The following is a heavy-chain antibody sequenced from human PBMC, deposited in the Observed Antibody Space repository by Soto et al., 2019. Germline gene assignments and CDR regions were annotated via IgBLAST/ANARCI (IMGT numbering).Heavy chain of an antibody. CDR2: ISWNSGSI. J-gene: IGHJ3*02. V-gene: IGHV3-9*01. D-gene: IGHD5-18*01. CDR1: VFTCDDYA. Sequence: SLRLSCSASVFTCDDYAMHWLRQAPGKGLEWVSGISWNSGSIGYADSVKGRFTISRDNAKNSLYLQMDSLRAEDTALYYCAKALYCYGPRSEKYAFDIWGQGTMVTVSS. CDR3: AKALYCYGPRSEKYAFDI.